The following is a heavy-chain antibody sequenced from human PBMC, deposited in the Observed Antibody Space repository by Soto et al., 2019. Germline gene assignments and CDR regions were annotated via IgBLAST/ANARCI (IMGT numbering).Heavy chain of an antibody. J-gene: IGHJ6*02. V-gene: IGHV1-3*01. Sequence: ASVKVSCTANGYTFRNYAMHWVRQAPGQGLEGMGWINGGNGNTKYSQKFQGRVTITRDTSASTAYMELSSLRSEDTAVYYCARDGPIYDILSARYFYGMDVWGQGTTVTVSS. CDR2: INGGNGNT. CDR3: ARDGPIYDILSARYFYGMDV. D-gene: IGHD3-9*01. CDR1: GYTFRNYA.